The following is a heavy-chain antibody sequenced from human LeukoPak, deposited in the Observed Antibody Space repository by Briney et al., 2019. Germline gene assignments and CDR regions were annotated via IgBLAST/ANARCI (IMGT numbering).Heavy chain of an antibody. Sequence: ASVKVSCKASGYTFTSYGISWVRQAPGQGLEWMGWISAYNGNTNYAQKLQGRVTTTTDTSTSTAYMELRSLRSDDTAVYYCARDAGSSGYYYDVPHFDYWGQGTLVTVSS. CDR1: GYTFTSYG. V-gene: IGHV1-18*01. CDR2: ISAYNGNT. J-gene: IGHJ4*02. CDR3: ARDAGSSGYYYDVPHFDY. D-gene: IGHD3-22*01.